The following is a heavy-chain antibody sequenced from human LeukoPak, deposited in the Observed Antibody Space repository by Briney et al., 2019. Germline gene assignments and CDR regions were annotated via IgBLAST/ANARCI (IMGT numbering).Heavy chain of an antibody. CDR1: GFPFSRYS. V-gene: IGHV3-48*02. CDR2: ISSSSSTI. Sequence: GGSLGLSCAASGFPFSRYSMNWVRQAPGKGLEWVSYISSSSSTIYYADSVKGRFTISRDNAKNSLYLQMNSLRDEDTAVYYCAARIHYYDSSGFSDWGQGTLVTVSS. D-gene: IGHD3-22*01. CDR3: AARIHYYDSSGFSD. J-gene: IGHJ4*02.